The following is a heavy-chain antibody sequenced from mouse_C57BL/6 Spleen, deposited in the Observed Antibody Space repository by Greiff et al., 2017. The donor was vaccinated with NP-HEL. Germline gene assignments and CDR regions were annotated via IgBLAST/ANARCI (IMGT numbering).Heavy chain of an antibody. J-gene: IGHJ1*03. Sequence: EVKVVESGGGLVQPGGSLKLSCAASGFTFSDYYMYWVRQTPEKRLEWVAYISNGGGSTYYPDTVKGRFTISRDNAKNTLYLQMSRLKSEDTAMYYCARRDYGSSYGYFDVWGTGTTVTVSS. CDR3: ARRDYGSSYGYFDV. CDR2: ISNGGGST. D-gene: IGHD1-1*01. CDR1: GFTFSDYY. V-gene: IGHV5-12*01.